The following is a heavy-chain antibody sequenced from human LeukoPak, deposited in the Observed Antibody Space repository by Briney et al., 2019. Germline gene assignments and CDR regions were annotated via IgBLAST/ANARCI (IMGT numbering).Heavy chain of an antibody. Sequence: GGSLRLSCAASGFIFSDYYMSWIRQAPGKGLECVSYISSSGSSIYHADSVKGRFTISRDNAKNSLYLQMNSLRAEDTVVYYCARARGSYSFDYWGQGTLVTVSS. V-gene: IGHV3-11*01. CDR2: ISSSGSSI. CDR3: ARARGSYSFDY. CDR1: GFIFSDYY. J-gene: IGHJ4*02. D-gene: IGHD1-26*01.